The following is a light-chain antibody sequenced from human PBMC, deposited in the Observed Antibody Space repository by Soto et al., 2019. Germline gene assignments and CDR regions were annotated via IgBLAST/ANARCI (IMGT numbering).Light chain of an antibody. CDR1: QSVSSSY. J-gene: IGKJ2*01. Sequence: EIVLTQSPGTLSLSPGERATLSCRTSQSVSSSYLAWYQQKPGQAPRLLIYGAFNRATGIPDRFSGSGSGTDFTLTISRLEPEDFALYYCQQYGISPLTFGQGTKVEIK. V-gene: IGKV3-20*01. CDR2: GAF. CDR3: QQYGISPLT.